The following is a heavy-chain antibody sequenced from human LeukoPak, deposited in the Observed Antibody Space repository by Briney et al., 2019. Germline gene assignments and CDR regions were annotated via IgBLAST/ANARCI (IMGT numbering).Heavy chain of an antibody. D-gene: IGHD3-10*01. CDR1: GYTFTIYW. V-gene: IGHV5-51*01. J-gene: IGHJ4*02. CDR3: ARRDHYYGSGSYHSFDY. CDR2: IYPGDSDT. Sequence: GESLKISCKGSGYTFTIYWIAWVRQMPGKGLEWMGIIYPGDSDTRYSPSFQGQVTISADKSISTAYLQWSSLKASDTAMYYCARRDHYYGSGSYHSFDYWGQGTLVTVSS.